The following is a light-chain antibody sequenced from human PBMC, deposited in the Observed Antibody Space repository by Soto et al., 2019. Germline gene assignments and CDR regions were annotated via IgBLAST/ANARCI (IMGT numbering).Light chain of an antibody. J-gene: IGKJ1*01. V-gene: IGKV3-15*01. CDR1: QSVRSS. Sequence: EIMMTQSPATLSVSPGERATLSCRASQSVRSSLAWYQQKPGQAPRLLIYGASTRATGIPARFSGSGSGTEFSLTINSLQSEDFAVYYCQQYNNWPRTFGQGTKVDIK. CDR3: QQYNNWPRT. CDR2: GAS.